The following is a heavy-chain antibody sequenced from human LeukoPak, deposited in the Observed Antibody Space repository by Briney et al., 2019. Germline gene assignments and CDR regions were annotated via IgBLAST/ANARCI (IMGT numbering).Heavy chain of an antibody. V-gene: IGHV4-59*01. J-gene: IGHJ4*02. D-gene: IGHD2-2*01. CDR1: GGSLSSYY. CDR3: ARDLRGSSCYDY. CDR2: IYYSGST. Sequence: SETLSLTRSVSGGSLSSYYWSWIRQPPGKGLEWIGFIYYSGSTSYNPSLKSRVTISVDTSKNQFSLSLTSVTAADTALYYCARDLRGSSCYDYWGQGTLVTVSS.